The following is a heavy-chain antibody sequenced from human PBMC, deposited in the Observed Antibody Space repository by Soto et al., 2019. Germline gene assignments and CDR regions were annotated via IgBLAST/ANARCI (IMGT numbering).Heavy chain of an antibody. CDR3: ARDDAGLWFGEFPFERMTNGMDV. J-gene: IGHJ6*02. D-gene: IGHD3-10*01. Sequence: GGSLRLSCAASGFTFSSYWMSWVRQAPGKGLEWVANIKQDGSEKYYVDSVKGRFTISRDNAKNSLYLQMNSLRAEDTAVYYCARDDAGLWFGEFPFERMTNGMDVWGQGTTVTVSS. V-gene: IGHV3-7*04. CDR2: IKQDGSEK. CDR1: GFTFSSYW.